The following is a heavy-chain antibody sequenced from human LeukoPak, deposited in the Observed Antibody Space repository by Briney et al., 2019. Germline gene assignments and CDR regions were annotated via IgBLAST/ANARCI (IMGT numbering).Heavy chain of an antibody. Sequence: GGSLRLSCSASGFTFSDYDMTWVRKAPGKGLEWVSSISGLSSHIYYGYHVKGQFSISRDNAKTSLYLQMNGPGAEDTAVYYCGRAFPPLRTSSAGDLWGQGTLVPVSS. CDR1: GFTFSDYD. V-gene: IGHV3-21*01. CDR2: ISGLSSHI. J-gene: IGHJ4*02. CDR3: GRAFPPLRTSSAGDL. D-gene: IGHD3-16*01.